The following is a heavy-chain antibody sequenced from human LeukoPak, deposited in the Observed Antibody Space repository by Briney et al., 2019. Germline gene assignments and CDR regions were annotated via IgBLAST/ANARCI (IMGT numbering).Heavy chain of an antibody. D-gene: IGHD2-21*01. Sequence: PGGSLRLSCAASGFTFSNAYINWVRQAPGKGLEWVGRIKPKTDRETTEYAAPVKDRIAISRDDCKRTMYLQMNSLKTEDTAVYYCITPLPYSAKGGQGNLVTVSS. CDR1: GFTFSNAY. V-gene: IGHV3-15*07. CDR2: IKPKTDRETT. CDR3: ITPLPYSAK. J-gene: IGHJ4*02.